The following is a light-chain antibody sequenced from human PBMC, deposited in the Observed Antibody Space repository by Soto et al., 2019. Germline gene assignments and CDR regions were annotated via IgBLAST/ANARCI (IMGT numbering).Light chain of an antibody. J-gene: IGKJ3*01. CDR1: QSITSNF. V-gene: IGKV3-20*01. CDR2: GAS. CDR3: QQYGTSCT. Sequence: EIVLTQSPGTLSLSPGERATLSCRASQSITSNFLAWYQQRAGQAPRLLIYGASSRATGTPDRFSGSGSGTDFTLTSSRLEPEDFAVYYCQQYGTSCTFGPGTKVDIK.